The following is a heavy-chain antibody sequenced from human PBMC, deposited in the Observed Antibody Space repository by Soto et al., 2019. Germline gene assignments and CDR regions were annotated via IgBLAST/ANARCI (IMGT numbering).Heavy chain of an antibody. V-gene: IGHV4-30-2*01. J-gene: IGHJ5*02. CDR1: GGSITSGNTYS. D-gene: IGHD3-10*01. CDR2: ISHTGTT. Sequence: SETLSLTCAVSGGSITSGNTYSWSWIRQPPGKGLEWIGSISHTGTTSYNPSLKSRVSMSVDKSKNQFSLKLASVTAADMAVYYCARAVTPYFGTWFDPWGQGTLVTVSS. CDR3: ARAVTPYFGTWFDP.